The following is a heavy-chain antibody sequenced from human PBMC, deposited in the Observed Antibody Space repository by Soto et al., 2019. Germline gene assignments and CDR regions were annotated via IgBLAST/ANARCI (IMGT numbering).Heavy chain of an antibody. J-gene: IGHJ4*02. D-gene: IGHD6-6*01. CDR3: TRYRSSAREIFDY. Sequence: EVQLVESGGGLVQPGGSLKLSCAASGFTFSASAMHWVRQASGKGLEWVGRIRSEANSYATEYAASVKGRFTISRDDSKNTAYLQMNSLKTEDTAVYYCTRYRSSAREIFDYWGQGALVTVSS. CDR1: GFTFSASA. CDR2: IRSEANSYAT. V-gene: IGHV3-73*01.